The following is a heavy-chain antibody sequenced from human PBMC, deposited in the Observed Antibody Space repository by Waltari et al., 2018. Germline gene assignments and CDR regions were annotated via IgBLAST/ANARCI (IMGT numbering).Heavy chain of an antibody. Sequence: QVQLQESGQGLVKPSGTLSLTCAVSGDSISGNYWWSWVRQSPEKGLEWIGQFHHSGKTHYNPSLQSQVTISVDKPKNQFSLNLNSVTAADTAVYYCAGDRAIGLFFDYWGRGTLVTVSS. J-gene: IGHJ4*02. CDR2: FHHSGKT. V-gene: IGHV4-4*02. D-gene: IGHD2-2*01. CDR3: AGDRAIGLFFDY. CDR1: GDSISGNYW.